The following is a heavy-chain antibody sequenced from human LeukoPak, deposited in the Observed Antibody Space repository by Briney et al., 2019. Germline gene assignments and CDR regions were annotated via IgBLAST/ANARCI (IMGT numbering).Heavy chain of an antibody. V-gene: IGHV3-23*01. CDR3: AKDLQGGVAYTDY. D-gene: IGHD3-16*01. CDR2: ISGSGGST. Sequence: GGSLRLSCAASGFTFSSYAVSWVRQAPGKGLEWVSAISGSGGSTYYADSVKGRFTISRDNSKNTLYLQMNSLRAEDTAVYYCAKDLQGGVAYTDYWGQGTLVTVSS. CDR1: GFTFSSYA. J-gene: IGHJ4*02.